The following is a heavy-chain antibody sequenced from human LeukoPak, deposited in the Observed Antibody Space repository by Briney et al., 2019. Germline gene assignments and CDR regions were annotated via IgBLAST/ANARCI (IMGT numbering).Heavy chain of an antibody. CDR3: AADGEYAFLV. CDR1: GFTFSNYG. D-gene: IGHD2/OR15-2a*01. CDR2: IKNDGITT. J-gene: IGHJ3*01. V-gene: IGHV3-74*01. Sequence: GGSLRLSCAGSGFTFSNYGMHWVRQAPGKGLVWASRIKNDGITTTYADSVKGRFTISRDNAKNSLYLQMNSLRAEDTAVYYCAADGEYAFLVWGQGTMVTVSS.